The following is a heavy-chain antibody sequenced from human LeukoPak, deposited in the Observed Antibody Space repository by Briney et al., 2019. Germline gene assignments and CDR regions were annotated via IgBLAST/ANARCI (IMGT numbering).Heavy chain of an antibody. V-gene: IGHV4-34*01. CDR2: INHSGST. CDR3: ARDLGVTTYHDAFDI. CDR1: GGSFSGYY. J-gene: IGHJ3*02. Sequence: PSETLSLTCAVYGGSFSGYYWSWIRQPPGKGLEWIGEINHSGSTNYNPSLKSRVTISVDTSKSQFSLKLSSVTAADTAVYYCARDLGVTTYHDAFDIWGQGTMVTVSS. D-gene: IGHD4-17*01.